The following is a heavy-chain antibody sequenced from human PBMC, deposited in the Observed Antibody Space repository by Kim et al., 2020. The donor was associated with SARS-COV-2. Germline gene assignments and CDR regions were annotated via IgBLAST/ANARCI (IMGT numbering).Heavy chain of an antibody. Sequence: SETLSLTCAVSGGSISSDNWWSWVRQSPGKGLEWIGEIYQSGSTNYNPSLKSRVTISVDKTKNQFSLKLNSVTAADTAVYYCACRRYYDSTGYFDYWGQGTLVTVSS. CDR1: GGSISSDNW. V-gene: IGHV4-4*02. CDR2: IYQSGST. J-gene: IGHJ4*02. D-gene: IGHD3-22*01. CDR3: ACRRYYDSTGYFDY.